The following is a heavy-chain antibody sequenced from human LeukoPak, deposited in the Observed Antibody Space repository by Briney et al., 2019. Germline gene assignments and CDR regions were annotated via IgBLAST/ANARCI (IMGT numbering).Heavy chain of an antibody. D-gene: IGHD3-22*01. CDR1: GFTVSSNY. Sequence: AGGSLRLSCAASGFTVSSNYMSWVRQAPGKGLEWVSVIYSGGSTYYADSVKGRFTISRDNFQNTLFLQLNNLRVDDTAVYYCAKVNYYHPYFWGQGTLVTVSS. CDR2: IYSGGST. V-gene: IGHV3-53*01. J-gene: IGHJ4*02. CDR3: AKVNYYHPYF.